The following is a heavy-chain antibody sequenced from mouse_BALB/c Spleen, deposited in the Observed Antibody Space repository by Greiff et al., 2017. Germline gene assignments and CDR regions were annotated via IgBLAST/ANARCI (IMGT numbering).Heavy chain of an antibody. J-gene: IGHJ3*01. Sequence: EVKVVESGGGLVQPGGSLRLSCATSGFTFTDYYMSWVRQPPGKALEWLGFIRNKANGYTTEYSASVKGRFTISRDNSQSILYLQMNTLRAEDSATYYCARRGYDGGLAYWGQGTLVTVSA. CDR3: ARRGYDGGLAY. CDR2: IRNKANGYTT. CDR1: GFTFTDYY. V-gene: IGHV7-3*02. D-gene: IGHD2-14*01.